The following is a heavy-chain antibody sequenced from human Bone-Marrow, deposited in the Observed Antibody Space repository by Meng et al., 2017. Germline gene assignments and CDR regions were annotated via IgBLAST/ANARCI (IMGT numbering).Heavy chain of an antibody. CDR1: GGTFSSYA. CDR3: ATRSNYYGSGSYRDYYYYGMDV. Sequence: SVKVSCKASGGTFSSYAISWVRQAPGQGLEWMGGIIPIFGTANYAQKFQGRVTITADESTSTAYMELSRLRSEDTAVYYCATRSNYYGSGSYRDYYYYGMDVWGQGTTVTVSS. V-gene: IGHV1-69*13. J-gene: IGHJ6*02. CDR2: IIPIFGTA. D-gene: IGHD3-10*01.